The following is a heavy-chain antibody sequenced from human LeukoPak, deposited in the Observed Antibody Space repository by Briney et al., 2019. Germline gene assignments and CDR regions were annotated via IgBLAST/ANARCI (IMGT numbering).Heavy chain of an antibody. Sequence: GGSLRLSCAASGFTFSSYSMNWVRQAPGKGLEWVSSISSSSSYIYYADSVKGRFTISRDNAKNSPYLQMNSLRAEDTAVYYCARDLEWLVSLDYWGQGTLVTVSS. D-gene: IGHD6-19*01. CDR3: ARDLEWLVSLDY. CDR1: GFTFSSYS. CDR2: ISSSSSYI. J-gene: IGHJ4*02. V-gene: IGHV3-21*01.